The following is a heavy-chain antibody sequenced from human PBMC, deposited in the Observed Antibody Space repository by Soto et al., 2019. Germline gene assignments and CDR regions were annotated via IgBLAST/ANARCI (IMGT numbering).Heavy chain of an antibody. D-gene: IGHD4-17*01. V-gene: IGHV1-18*01. J-gene: IGHJ4*02. CDR3: ARAGDDYGDYGGLAGSSDY. Sequence: ASVKVSCKASGYTFTSYGISWVRQAPGQGLEWMGWISAYNGNTNYAQKLQGRVTMTTDTSTSTAYMELRSLRSDDTAVYYCARAGDDYGDYGGLAGSSDYWGQGTLVTVSS. CDR1: GYTFTSYG. CDR2: ISAYNGNT.